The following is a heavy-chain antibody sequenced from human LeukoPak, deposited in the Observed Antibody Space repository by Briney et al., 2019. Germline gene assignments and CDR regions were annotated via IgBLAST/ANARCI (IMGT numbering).Heavy chain of an antibody. V-gene: IGHV3-74*01. CDR1: GMTFRNHW. CDR2: IKTDGRTT. D-gene: IGHD3-16*01. Sequence: GGSLRLSCAASGMTFRNHWMHWVRQAPGKGLEWVSLIKTDGRTTIYTDSVKGRFTISRDNGKSMLYLQMNGLRAEDTGIYYCTTGRSYGYEWWGQGTVVTVSS. CDR3: TTGRSYGYEW. J-gene: IGHJ4*02.